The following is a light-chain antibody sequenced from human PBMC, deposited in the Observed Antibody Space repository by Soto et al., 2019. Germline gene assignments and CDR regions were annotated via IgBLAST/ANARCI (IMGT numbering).Light chain of an antibody. J-gene: IGKJ1*01. CDR3: QQYGTAPRT. CDR2: GAS. V-gene: IGKV3-20*01. Sequence: EIVLTQSPGTLSLSPGERATLSCRASQSVSSSYLAWYQQKPGQAPRLLIYGASSRATGIPDRFSGSGSGTDFTLTISTLEPEDFAIYYCQQYGTAPRTFGQGTMVEIK. CDR1: QSVSSSY.